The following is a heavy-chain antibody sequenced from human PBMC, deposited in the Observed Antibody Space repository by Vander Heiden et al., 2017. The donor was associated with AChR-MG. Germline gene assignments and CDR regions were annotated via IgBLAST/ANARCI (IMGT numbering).Heavy chain of an antibody. V-gene: IGHV1-2*02. D-gene: IGHD1-26*01. J-gene: IGHJ5*02. Sequence: QVQLVQSGAEVKKPGASVKVSCKASGYTFTGYYMHWVRQAPGQGLEWMGWINPNSGGTNYAQKFQGRVTMTRDTSISTAYMELSRLRSDDTAVYYCARDQARGSWDNWFDPWGQGTLVTVSS. CDR2: INPNSGGT. CDR3: ARDQARGSWDNWFDP. CDR1: GYTFTGYY.